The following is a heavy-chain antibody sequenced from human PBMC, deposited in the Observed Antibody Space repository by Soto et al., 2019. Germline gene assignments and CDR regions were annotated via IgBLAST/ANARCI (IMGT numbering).Heavy chain of an antibody. D-gene: IGHD2-2*01. J-gene: IGHJ3*02. Sequence: QVQLQESGPGLVKPSETLSLTCTVSGGSISSYYWSWIRQPPGKGLEWIGYIYYSGSTNYNPSLNCRVTISVDTSNIQFSLKLSSVTAADTAVYYCARGRGGWFINQLLNAFDIWGQGTMVTVSS. CDR2: IYYSGST. CDR1: GGSISSYY. V-gene: IGHV4-59*01. CDR3: ARGRGGWFINQLLNAFDI.